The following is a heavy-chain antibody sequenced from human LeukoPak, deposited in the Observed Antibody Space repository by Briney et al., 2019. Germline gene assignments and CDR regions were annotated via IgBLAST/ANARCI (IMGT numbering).Heavy chain of an antibody. Sequence: GGSLRLSCAASGFTFSSYAMHWVRQAPGKGLEWVAVISYDGSNKYYADSVKGRFTISRDNSKNTLYLQMNSLRAEDTAVYYCAKVGPTWYFDYWGQGTLVTVSS. CDR1: GFTFSSYA. J-gene: IGHJ4*02. D-gene: IGHD1-26*01. CDR2: ISYDGSNK. V-gene: IGHV3-30*04. CDR3: AKVGPTWYFDY.